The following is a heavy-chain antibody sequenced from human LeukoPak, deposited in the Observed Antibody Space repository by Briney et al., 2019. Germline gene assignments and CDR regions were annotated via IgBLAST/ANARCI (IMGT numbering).Heavy chain of an antibody. CDR2: IYQSGST. D-gene: IGHD4-17*01. J-gene: IGHJ3*02. Sequence: SETLSLTCAVYGGSFSGYYWGWIRQPPGKGLQWIGNIYQSGSTYYNPSLKSRVTISLDTSKNHFSLKLTSVTAADTAVYYCARYGDYDVFDIWGQGTMVTVSS. CDR3: ARYGDYDVFDI. V-gene: IGHV4-34*01. CDR1: GGSFSGYY.